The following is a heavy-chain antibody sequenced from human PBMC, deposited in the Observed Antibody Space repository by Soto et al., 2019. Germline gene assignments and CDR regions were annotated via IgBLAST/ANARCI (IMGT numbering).Heavy chain of an antibody. J-gene: IGHJ6*02. Sequence: QVQLVQSGAEVKKPGSSVKVSCKASGGTFSSYAISWVRQAPGQGLEWMGGIIPIFGTANYAQKFQGRVTITADESTRTVYMVASNLSSEDTAVYNCARDGAVLRWFGEFSDVGYYGMDVWGQGTTVTVSS. CDR1: GGTFSSYA. CDR3: ARDGAVLRWFGEFSDVGYYGMDV. D-gene: IGHD3-10*01. V-gene: IGHV1-69*01. CDR2: IIPIFGTA.